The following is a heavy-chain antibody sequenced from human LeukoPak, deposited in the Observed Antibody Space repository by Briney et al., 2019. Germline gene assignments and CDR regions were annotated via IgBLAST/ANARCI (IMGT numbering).Heavy chain of an antibody. CDR1: GFTFSNQA. CDR3: AKHPYSYAYDHSDY. J-gene: IGHJ4*02. CDR2: INGGGYT. Sequence: GGSLRLSCVASGFTFSNQAMSWVRQAPGKGLEWVSGINGGGYTYYANSVKGRFTISRDISENTLYMQTNSLRADDTAIYYRAKHPYSYAYDHSDYWGQGTLVTVSS. D-gene: IGHD5-18*01. V-gene: IGHV3-23*01.